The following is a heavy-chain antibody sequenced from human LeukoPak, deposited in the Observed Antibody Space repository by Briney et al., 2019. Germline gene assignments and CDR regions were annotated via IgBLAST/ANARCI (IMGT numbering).Heavy chain of an antibody. D-gene: IGHD3-22*01. CDR2: IYYSGST. V-gene: IGHV4-30-4*01. CDR3: AREGDYYDSSGYLTPHFDY. CDR1: GASVSSFY. J-gene: IGHJ4*02. Sequence: PSETLSLTCTVSGASVSSFYWSWIRQPPGKGLEWIGYIYYSGSTYYNPSLKSRVTISVDTSKNQFSLKLSSVTAADTAVYYCAREGDYYDSSGYLTPHFDYWGQGTLVTVSS.